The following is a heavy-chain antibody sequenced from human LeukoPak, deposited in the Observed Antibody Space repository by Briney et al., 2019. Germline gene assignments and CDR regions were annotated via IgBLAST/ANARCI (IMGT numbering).Heavy chain of an antibody. V-gene: IGHV3-23*01. D-gene: IGHD6-19*01. CDR3: ARSPGISVTGVDDAFDI. Sequence: GGSLRLSCAASGFTFSGFAMSWVRQAPGKGLEWVSAISGSGITIYYPDSVKGRFTISRDNSKNTLYLQMNSLTAEDTALYYCARSPGISVTGVDDAFDIWGQGTMVTVSS. CDR1: GFTFSGFA. J-gene: IGHJ3*02. CDR2: ISGSGITI.